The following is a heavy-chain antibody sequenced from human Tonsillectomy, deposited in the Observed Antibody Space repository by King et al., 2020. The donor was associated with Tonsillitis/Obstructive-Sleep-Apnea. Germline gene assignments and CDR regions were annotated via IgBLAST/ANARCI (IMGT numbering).Heavy chain of an antibody. Sequence: VQLVESGGGVVQPGRSLRLSCAASGFTFSSYGMHWVRQAPGKGLEWVAVIWYDGSNKYYEDSVKGRFTISRDNSRKTLYLQMNSLGAEDTAVYYCARGDCSSTSCYHADYWGQGTLVTVSS. CDR3: ARGDCSSTSCYHADY. CDR1: GFTFSSYG. D-gene: IGHD2-2*01. CDR2: IWYDGSNK. J-gene: IGHJ4*02. V-gene: IGHV3-33*01.